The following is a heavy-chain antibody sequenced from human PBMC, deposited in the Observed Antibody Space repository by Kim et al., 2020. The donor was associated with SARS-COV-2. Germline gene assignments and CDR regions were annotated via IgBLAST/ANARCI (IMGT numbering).Heavy chain of an antibody. CDR2: IYYSGST. V-gene: IGHV4-31*03. CDR1: GGSISSGGYY. CDR3: ARGLGYCSSTSCLSYGMDV. D-gene: IGHD2-2*01. Sequence: SETLSLTCTVSGGSISSGGYYWSWIRQHPGKGLEWIGYIYYSGSTYYNPSLKSRVTISVDTSKNQFSLKLSSVTAADTAVYYCARGLGYCSSTSCLSYGMDVWGQGTTVTVSS. J-gene: IGHJ6*02.